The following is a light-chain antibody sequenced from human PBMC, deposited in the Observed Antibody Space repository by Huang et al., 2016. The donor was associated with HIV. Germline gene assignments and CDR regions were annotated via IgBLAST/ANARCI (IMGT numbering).Light chain of an antibody. Sequence: DIQMTQSPSSLSASVGDRVTITCQASQDISNYLSWYQQRPGKAPKLLIYDASNLETGVPSRFSASGSGTDFTFPINGLLPEDIATYYCQQYDSLPVTFGQGTRLEIK. J-gene: IGKJ5*01. CDR1: QDISNY. CDR3: QQYDSLPVT. V-gene: IGKV1-33*01. CDR2: DAS.